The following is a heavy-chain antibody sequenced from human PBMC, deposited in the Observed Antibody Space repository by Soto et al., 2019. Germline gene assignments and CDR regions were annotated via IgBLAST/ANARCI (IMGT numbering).Heavy chain of an antibody. J-gene: IGHJ3*02. V-gene: IGHV3-21*01. CDR3: ARRAATDAFDI. D-gene: IGHD6-13*01. Sequence: GESLKISCAASGFTFSSYSMNWVRQAPGKGLEWVSSISSSSSYIYYADSVKGRFTISRDNAKNSLYLQMNSLRAEDTAVYYCARRAATDAFDIWGQGTMVTVSS. CDR1: GFTFSSYS. CDR2: ISSSSSYI.